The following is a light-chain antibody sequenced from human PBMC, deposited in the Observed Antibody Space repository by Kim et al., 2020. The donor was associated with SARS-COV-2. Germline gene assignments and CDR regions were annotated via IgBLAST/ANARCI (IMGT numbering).Light chain of an antibody. CDR1: KLGDKY. CDR2: QDS. CDR3: QARGSSTAV. Sequence: SYELTQPPSVSVSPGQTASITCSGDKLGDKYACWYQQKPGQSPVLVIYQDSKRPSGIPERFSGSNSGNTATLTISRTQAMDEADYYCQARGSSTAVFGTG. V-gene: IGLV3-1*01. J-gene: IGLJ1*01.